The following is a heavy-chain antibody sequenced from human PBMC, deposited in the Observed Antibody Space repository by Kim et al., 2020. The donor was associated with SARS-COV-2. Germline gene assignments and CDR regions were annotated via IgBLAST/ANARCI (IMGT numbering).Heavy chain of an antibody. J-gene: IGHJ4*02. D-gene: IGHD3-10*01. CDR2: INHSGST. CDR1: GGSFSGYY. CDR3: ARGIFIPMVRGALDY. Sequence: SETLSLTCAVYGGSFSGYYWSWIRQPPGKGLEWIGEINHSGSTNYNPSLKSRVTISVDTSKNQFSLKLSSVTAADTAVYYCARGIFIPMVRGALDYWGQGTLVTVSS. V-gene: IGHV4-34*01.